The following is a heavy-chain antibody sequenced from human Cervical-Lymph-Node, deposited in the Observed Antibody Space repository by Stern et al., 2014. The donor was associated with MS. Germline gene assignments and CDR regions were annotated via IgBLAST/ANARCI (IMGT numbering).Heavy chain of an antibody. CDR3: ARRGPCSASTCTFDF. CDR1: GFSLTTTGMG. CDR2: IYWDDDK. D-gene: IGHD2-15*01. J-gene: IGHJ4*02. Sequence: QITLKESGPTLLKPTQTLTLTCTFSGFSLTTTGMGVGWIRQPPGKALEWLALIYWDDDKRYSPSLNSRLTVTKDPSKNQVVLTMTNMDPVDTGTYYCARRGPCSASTCTFDFWGQGALVSVSS. V-gene: IGHV2-5*02.